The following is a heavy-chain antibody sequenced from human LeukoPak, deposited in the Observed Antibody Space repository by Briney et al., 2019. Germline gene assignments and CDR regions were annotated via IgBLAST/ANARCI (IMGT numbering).Heavy chain of an antibody. V-gene: IGHV3-74*01. CDR2: INTDGNMR. J-gene: IGHJ6*03. CDR1: GFYFRNYW. Sequence: PGGSLRLSCAASGFYFRNYWMHWVRHAPGKGLVWVSRINTDGNMRAYADSVKGRFTISRDNAENTLYLQMNSLRADDAGVYYCVRDGFGYFYMDVWGKGTTVTVSS. CDR3: VRDGFGYFYMDV. D-gene: IGHD3-10*01.